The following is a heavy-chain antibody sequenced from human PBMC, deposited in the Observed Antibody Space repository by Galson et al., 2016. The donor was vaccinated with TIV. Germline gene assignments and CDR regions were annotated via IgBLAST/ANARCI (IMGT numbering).Heavy chain of an antibody. J-gene: IGHJ5*02. CDR2: FDPEVQET. Sequence: SVKVSCKVSGDSLTDFVIHWVRQAPGKGLEWVGGFDPEVQETIYAQNFQGRVTLTADTSIDTAYMELGSLRSEDQATYYCARLGYCSSMSCFQFDPWGQGTLVSVSS. CDR1: GDSLTDFV. CDR3: ARLGYCSSMSCFQFDP. V-gene: IGHV1-24*01. D-gene: IGHD2-2*01.